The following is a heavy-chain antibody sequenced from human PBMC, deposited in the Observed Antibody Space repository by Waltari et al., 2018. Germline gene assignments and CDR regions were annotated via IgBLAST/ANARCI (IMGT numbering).Heavy chain of an antibody. CDR3: TRDSTGIRDFDY. CDR2: ICGGTT. Sequence: EVQLVESGGGLVQPGRSLRLSCTTSGFTFGDYAMTWVRQAPGKGLGLVGFICGGTTEYAASVKGRFTISRDDSKSIAYLQMNSLKTEDTAVYYCTRDSTGIRDFDYWGQGTLVTVSS. J-gene: IGHJ4*02. V-gene: IGHV3-49*04. CDR1: GFTFGDYA. D-gene: IGHD1-1*01.